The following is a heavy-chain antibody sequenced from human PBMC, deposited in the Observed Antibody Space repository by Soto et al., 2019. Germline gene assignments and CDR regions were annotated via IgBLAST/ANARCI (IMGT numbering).Heavy chain of an antibody. D-gene: IGHD6-13*01. CDR2: IYYSGST. Sequence: SEPLSLTCTVSGGSISSYYWSWIRQPPGKGLEWIGYIYYSGSTNYNPSLKSRVTISVDTSKNQFSLKLSSVTAADTAVYYCARESIAAAGIIDYWGQGTLVTVSS. CDR1: GGSISSYY. J-gene: IGHJ4*02. V-gene: IGHV4-59*01. CDR3: ARESIAAAGIIDY.